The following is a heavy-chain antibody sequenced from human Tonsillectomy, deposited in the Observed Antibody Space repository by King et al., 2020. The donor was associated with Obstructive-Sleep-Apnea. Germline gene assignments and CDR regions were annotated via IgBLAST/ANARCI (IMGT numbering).Heavy chain of an antibody. CDR3: VSSVRVFGEVKSYNYYGMDV. V-gene: IGHV3-74*01. D-gene: IGHD3-3*01. CDR1: GFTFSSYW. Sequence: VQLVESGGDLVQPGGSLRLSCAASGFTFSSYWMHWVRQAPGKGLVWVSRINTDGTSASYTDSVQGRFTISRDNAENTLYLQMITLIHEDSALYFCVSSVRVFGEVKSYNYYGMDVWGQGTTVTVSS. J-gene: IGHJ6*02. CDR2: INTDGTSA.